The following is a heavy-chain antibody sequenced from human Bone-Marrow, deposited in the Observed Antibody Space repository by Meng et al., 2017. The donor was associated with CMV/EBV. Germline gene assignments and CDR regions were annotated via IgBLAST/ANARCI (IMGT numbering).Heavy chain of an antibody. CDR2: IRYDGSNK. D-gene: IGHD4-11*01. CDR1: GFTFSSYA. J-gene: IGHJ4*02. V-gene: IGHV3-30*02. CDR3: AKDRIKRMTTGFDY. Sequence: GESLKISCAASGFTFSSYAMHWVRQAPGKGLEWVAFIRYDGSNKCSVDSVKGRFTISRDNSKNTLYLQMNSLRAEDTAVYYCAKDRIKRMTTGFDYWGQGTLVTVSS.